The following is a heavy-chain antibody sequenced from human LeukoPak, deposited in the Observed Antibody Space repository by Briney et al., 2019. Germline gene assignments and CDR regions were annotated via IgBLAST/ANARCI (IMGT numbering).Heavy chain of an antibody. Sequence: GGSLRLSCAASGFSFSRHWMHWVRHAPGKGLVCVSRISDDGTYTANVDSVEGRFTISRDNVRNTLYLHMNSLRAEDTAVYYCSKSPAPGNRPPSLFGFDPWGQGTLVSVSS. CDR1: GFSFSRHW. CDR3: SKSPAPGNRPPSLFGFDP. CDR2: ISDDGTYT. J-gene: IGHJ5*02. V-gene: IGHV3-74*03.